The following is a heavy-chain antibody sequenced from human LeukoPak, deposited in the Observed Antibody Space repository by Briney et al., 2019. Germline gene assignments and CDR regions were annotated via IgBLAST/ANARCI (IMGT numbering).Heavy chain of an antibody. V-gene: IGHV4-39*01. CDR3: ARRVNPNHDDNGEEWFEP. J-gene: IGHJ5*02. CDR2: VYYSGST. Sequence: IVSDDSITSSRFYWGWIRQPPGKALEWIGSVYYSGSTYYNSSLRGRVTIYVDTSKTQSSLTLTSVTAADTAVYFCARRVNPNHDDNGEEWFEPWGQGTLVTVSS. CDR1: DDSITSSRFY. D-gene: IGHD1-14*01.